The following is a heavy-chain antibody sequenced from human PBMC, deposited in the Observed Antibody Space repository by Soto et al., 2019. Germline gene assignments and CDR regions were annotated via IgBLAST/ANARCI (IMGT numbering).Heavy chain of an antibody. CDR3: ARGRGRYSSGWSWFDP. CDR2: IFQSGGT. Sequence: SETLSLTCGVSGGTIRSPDWWTWVRQPPGKGLEWIGEIFQSGGTNYTPSLESRVTISVDKSKNQFSLTLTSVTAADTAVYFCARGRGRYSSGWSWFDPWGQGILVTVSS. V-gene: IGHV4-4*02. D-gene: IGHD6-19*01. CDR1: GGTIRSPDW. J-gene: IGHJ5*02.